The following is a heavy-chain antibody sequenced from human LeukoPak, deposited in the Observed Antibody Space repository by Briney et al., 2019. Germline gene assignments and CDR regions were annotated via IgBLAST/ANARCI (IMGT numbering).Heavy chain of an antibody. CDR2: ISDDGRRK. Sequence: GGSLRLSCAASGLSFISYGMHWVRQAPGKGLEWVGVISDDGRRKDYADSVKGRFTISRDNSKDTLYLQMNSLRAEDTAVYHCARIGCVAAVDVWGQGTPVTVSS. V-gene: IGHV3-30*03. CDR3: ARIGCVAAVDV. J-gene: IGHJ4*02. D-gene: IGHD2-15*01. CDR1: GLSFISYG.